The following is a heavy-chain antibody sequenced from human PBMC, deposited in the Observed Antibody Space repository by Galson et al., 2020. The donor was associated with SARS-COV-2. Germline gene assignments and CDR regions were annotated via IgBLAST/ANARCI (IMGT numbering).Heavy chain of an antibody. CDR3: ACNRDYGGNGQFDY. Sequence: SLRLSCAASGFTFSSYSMNWVRQAPGKGLEWVSSISSSSSYIYYADSVKGRFTISRDNAKNSLYLQMNSLRAEDTAVYYCACNRDYGGNGQFDYWGQGTLVTVSS. D-gene: IGHD4-17*01. J-gene: IGHJ4*02. CDR1: GFTFSSYS. CDR2: ISSSSSYI. V-gene: IGHV3-21*01.